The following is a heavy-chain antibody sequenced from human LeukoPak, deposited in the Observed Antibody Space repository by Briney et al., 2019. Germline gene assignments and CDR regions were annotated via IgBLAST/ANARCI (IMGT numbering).Heavy chain of an antibody. V-gene: IGHV1-2*05. CDR3: ARGDNSSWIR. Sequence: ASVKVSCKASGYTFTGYYMHWVRQAPGHGLEWMGRINPNSGGTNYAQKFQGRVTMTRDTSISTAYRELSRLRSDETGVDYCARGDNSSWIRWGQGTLVTVSS. J-gene: IGHJ4*02. CDR1: GYTFTGYY. D-gene: IGHD6-13*01. CDR2: INPNSGGT.